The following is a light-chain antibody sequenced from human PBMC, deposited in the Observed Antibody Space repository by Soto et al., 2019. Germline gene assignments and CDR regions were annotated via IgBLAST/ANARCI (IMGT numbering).Light chain of an antibody. Sequence: QSALTQPRSVSGSPGQSVTISCTGTSSDVGGYNYVSWYQQHPGKAPKLMIYDVNKRPSGVPVRFSGSKSGNTASLTITGLQSEDEGDYYCSAYTARSTLVFGGGTKVTVL. CDR3: SAYTARSTLV. J-gene: IGLJ3*02. V-gene: IGLV2-11*01. CDR2: DVN. CDR1: SSDVGGYNY.